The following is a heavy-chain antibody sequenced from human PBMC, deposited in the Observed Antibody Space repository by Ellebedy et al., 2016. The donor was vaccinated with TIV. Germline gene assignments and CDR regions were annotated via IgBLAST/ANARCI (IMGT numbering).Heavy chain of an antibody. CDR3: ARGGYFDY. CDR1: GGSISSYY. CDR2: IYYSGST. Sequence: MPGGSLRLSCTVSGGSISSYYWSWIRQLPGTALEWIGYIYYSGSTNYSPSLKSRVTISVDTSKNQFSLKLSSVTAADTAVYYCARGGYFDYWGQGTLVPVSS. J-gene: IGHJ4*02. V-gene: IGHV4-59*01. D-gene: IGHD2-15*01.